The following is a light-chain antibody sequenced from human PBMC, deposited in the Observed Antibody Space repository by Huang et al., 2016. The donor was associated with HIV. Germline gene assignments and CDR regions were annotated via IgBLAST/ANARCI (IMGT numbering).Light chain of an antibody. V-gene: IGKV1-33*01. CDR3: QQYDNLPLT. Sequence: DIQMTQSPSSLSASVGDRVTITCQASQDINNYLNWYQQKPGKAPNLLNYDASNLETWVPSRFSGSGSGTDFTFTISSLQPEDIATYYCQQYDNLPLTFGGGTKVEIK. CDR1: QDINNY. J-gene: IGKJ4*01. CDR2: DAS.